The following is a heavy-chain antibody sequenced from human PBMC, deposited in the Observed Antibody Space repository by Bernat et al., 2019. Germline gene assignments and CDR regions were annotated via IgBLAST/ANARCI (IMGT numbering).Heavy chain of an antibody. CDR1: GFSFSSYA. Sequence: EVQLVESGGGLVKPGGSLRLSCAASGFSFSSYAMAWVRQAPGKGLEWVSSISGSAGDTRYADSVKGRFTISRDNSKNTLYLQMNSLRAEDTAVYYCAKDIPLTVVQGILDSWGQGTLVTVSS. V-gene: IGHV3-23*04. CDR3: AKDIPLTVVQGILDS. J-gene: IGHJ4*02. D-gene: IGHD3-10*01. CDR2: ISGSAGDT.